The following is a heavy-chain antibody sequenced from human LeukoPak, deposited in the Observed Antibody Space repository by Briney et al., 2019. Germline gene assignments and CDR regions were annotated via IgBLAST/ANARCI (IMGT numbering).Heavy chain of an antibody. CDR1: GYTSANYA. CDR2: IDADTGNR. D-gene: IGHD2/OR15-2a*01. CDR3: AMNTWDY. Sequence: ASVKVSCKASGYTSANYAINWVRQAPRQGIKWMGWIDADTGNRTNVQAFTGRFVFSLDTSVSTAYLQITGLKAEDTAVYYCAMNTWDYWGQGTLVTVSS. V-gene: IGHV7-4-1*02. J-gene: IGHJ4*02.